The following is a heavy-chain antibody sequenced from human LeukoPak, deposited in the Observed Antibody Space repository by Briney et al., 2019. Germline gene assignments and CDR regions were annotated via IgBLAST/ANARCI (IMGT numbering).Heavy chain of an antibody. CDR1: GGTFSSYA. CDR3: ARDRSTTPGDY. J-gene: IGHJ4*02. CDR2: INPSGGST. D-gene: IGHD1-26*01. V-gene: IGHV1-46*01. Sequence: ASVKVSCKASGGTFSSYAISWVRQAPGQGLEWMGIINPSGGSTSYAQKFQGRVTMTRDMSTSTVYMELSSLRSEDTAVYYCARDRSTTPGDYWGQGTLVTVSS.